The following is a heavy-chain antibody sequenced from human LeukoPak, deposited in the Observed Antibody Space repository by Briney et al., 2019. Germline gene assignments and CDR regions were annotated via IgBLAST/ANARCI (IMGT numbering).Heavy chain of an antibody. J-gene: IGHJ4*02. CDR1: GFTFSSYA. CDR3: AKGYCRGISCYSDY. CDR2: ISGSGGST. Sequence: GGSLRLSCAASGFTFSSYAMSWVRQAPGKGLEGVSGISGSGGSTYYADSVKGRFTISRDNSKNTLYLQMNSLRAEDTAVYYCAKGYCRGISCYSDYWGQGTLVTVSS. D-gene: IGHD2-2*02. V-gene: IGHV3-23*01.